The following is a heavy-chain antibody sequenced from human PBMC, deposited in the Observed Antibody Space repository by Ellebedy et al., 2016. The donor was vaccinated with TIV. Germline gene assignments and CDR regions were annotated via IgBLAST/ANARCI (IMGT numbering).Heavy chain of an antibody. V-gene: IGHV1-2*02. CDR3: TRGDGVPAALIPIDY. J-gene: IGHJ4*02. CDR1: GYTFTGYY. D-gene: IGHD2-2*01. Sequence: ASVKVSXXTSGYTFTGYYMHWVRQAPGQGLEWMGWINPNSGGTNYAQKFQGRVTMTRDTSITTAYMELSRLGSDDTAVYYCTRGDGVPAALIPIDYWGQGTLVTVSS. CDR2: INPNSGGT.